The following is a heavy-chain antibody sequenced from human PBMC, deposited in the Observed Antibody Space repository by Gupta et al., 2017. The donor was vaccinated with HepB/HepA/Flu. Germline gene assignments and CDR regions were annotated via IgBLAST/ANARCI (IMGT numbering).Heavy chain of an antibody. Sequence: SIYYSGSTYYNPSLKSRVTISVDTSKNQFSLKLSSVTAADTAVYYCARHLKTQSATYYYDSSGYPDYWGQGTLVTVSS. CDR3: ARHLKTQSATYYYDSSGYPDY. V-gene: IGHV4-39*01. J-gene: IGHJ4*02. D-gene: IGHD3-22*01. CDR2: IYYSGST.